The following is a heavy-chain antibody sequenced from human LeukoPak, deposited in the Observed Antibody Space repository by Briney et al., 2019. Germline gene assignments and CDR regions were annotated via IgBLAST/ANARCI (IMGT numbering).Heavy chain of an antibody. CDR2: VSHRGGT. Sequence: PGGSLRLSCEGSAFIFSGHWMNWVRQTPGKGLEWIGEVSHRGGTNYNPSLESRVVVSVDTSNNQFSLKLKSVTAADTAVYFCARQFGHGQLGRRGPIWIDNWAQGTLVTVSS. V-gene: IGHV4-34*01. CDR1: AFIFSGHW. J-gene: IGHJ4*02. D-gene: IGHD3-3*01. CDR3: ARQFGHGQLGRRGPIWIDN.